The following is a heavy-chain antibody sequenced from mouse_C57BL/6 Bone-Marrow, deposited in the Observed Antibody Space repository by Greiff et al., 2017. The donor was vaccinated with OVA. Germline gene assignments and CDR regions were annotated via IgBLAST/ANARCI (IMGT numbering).Heavy chain of an antibody. V-gene: IGHV1-50*01. CDR1: GYTFTSYW. D-gene: IGHD4-1*01. Sequence: QVQLQQPGAELVKPGASVKLSCKASGYTFTSYWMQWVKQRPGQGLEWIGEIDPSDSYTNYNQKFKGKATLTVDTSPSTAYMQLSSLTSEDSAGYYCASLWDWFDYWGQGTTLTVSS. CDR2: IDPSDSYT. J-gene: IGHJ2*01. CDR3: ASLWDWFDY.